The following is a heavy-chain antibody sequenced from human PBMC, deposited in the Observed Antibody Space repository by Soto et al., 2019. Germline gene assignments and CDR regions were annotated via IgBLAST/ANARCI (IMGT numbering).Heavy chain of an antibody. J-gene: IGHJ6*02. CDR2: INPNSGGT. Sequence: ASVKVSCKASGYTFTGYYMHWVRQAPGQGLEWMGWINPNSGGTNYAQKFQGWVTMTRDTSISTAYMELSRLRSDDTAVYYCARALVYSSSWSQIDYYYYGMDVWGQGTTVTVSS. CDR1: GYTFTGYY. V-gene: IGHV1-2*04. CDR3: ARALVYSSSWSQIDYYYYGMDV. D-gene: IGHD6-13*01.